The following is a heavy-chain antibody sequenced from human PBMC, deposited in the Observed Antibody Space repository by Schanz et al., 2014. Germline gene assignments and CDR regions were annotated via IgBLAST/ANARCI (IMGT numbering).Heavy chain of an antibody. CDR1: GYTFTGYY. D-gene: IGHD5-12*01. CDR2: LIPILGIA. CDR3: ARDFSAYVGNYFDY. J-gene: IGHJ4*02. Sequence: QVQLVQSGAEMKKPGASVKVSCKASGYTFTGYYIHWVRQAPGQGLEWMGRLIPILGIANYTQKFQGRVTMTTDTSTSTSYMELTSLRFDDTAVYYCARDFSAYVGNYFDYWGQGTLXTVSS. V-gene: IGHV1-69*09.